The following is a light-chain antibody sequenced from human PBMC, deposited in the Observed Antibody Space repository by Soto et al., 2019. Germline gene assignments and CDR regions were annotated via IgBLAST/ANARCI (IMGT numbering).Light chain of an antibody. J-gene: IGKJ4*01. V-gene: IGKV1-27*01. Sequence: DIQMTQSPSSLSASVGDRVTITCRASQGISNYLAWYQQKPGKVPKLLIYAASTLHSAVPSRFSGSGSGTDFTLTISTLQPEDVATYYCQTYNSVPLTFGEGTTVQIK. CDR2: AAS. CDR1: QGISNY. CDR3: QTYNSVPLT.